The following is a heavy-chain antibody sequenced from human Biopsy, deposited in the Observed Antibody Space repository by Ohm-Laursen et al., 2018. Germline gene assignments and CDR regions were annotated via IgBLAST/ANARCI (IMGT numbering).Heavy chain of an antibody. D-gene: IGHD5-18*01. CDR2: IFYDGSNT. V-gene: IGHV3-30*18. CDR3: AKDRYNYTPIGGFSMDV. Sequence: LRLSCAASGFTFNNYGMQWVRQAPGKGLEWVAFIFYDGSNTYYADSVKGRFTISRDNSRDTLYLQMSSLRAEDTAVYYCAKDRYNYTPIGGFSMDVWDQGTTVTVSS. J-gene: IGHJ6*02. CDR1: GFTFNNYG.